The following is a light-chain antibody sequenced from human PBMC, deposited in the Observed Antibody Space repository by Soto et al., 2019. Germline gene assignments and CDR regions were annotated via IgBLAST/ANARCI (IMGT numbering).Light chain of an antibody. J-gene: IGLJ1*01. V-gene: IGLV2-11*01. CDR1: SSDVGGYNS. Sequence: QSALTQPRSVSGSPGQSVTISCTGTSSDVGGYNSVSWYQQHPGKAPKLMIFDVSKWPSGVPDRFSGSKSGNTASLTISGLKDEDEADYYFCSYTGSYTYVFGTGTKLTVL. CDR2: DVS. CDR3: CSYTGSYTYV.